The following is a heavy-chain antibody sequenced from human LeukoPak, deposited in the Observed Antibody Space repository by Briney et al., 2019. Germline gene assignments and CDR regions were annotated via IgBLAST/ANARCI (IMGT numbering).Heavy chain of an antibody. CDR3: ARDSSSWYDYYYYMDV. CDR1: GFTFSSYW. J-gene: IGHJ6*03. CDR2: INSDGSST. D-gene: IGHD6-13*01. V-gene: IGHV3-74*01. Sequence: PGGSLRLSCAASGFTFSSYWMHWVRQAPGKGLVWVSRINSDGSSTSYADSVKGRFTISRDNAKNTLYLQMNSLRAEDTAVYYCARDSSSWYDYYYYMDVWGKGTTVTISS.